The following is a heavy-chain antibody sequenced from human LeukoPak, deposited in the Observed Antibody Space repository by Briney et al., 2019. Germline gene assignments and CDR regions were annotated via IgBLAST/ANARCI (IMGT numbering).Heavy chain of an antibody. CDR1: GGTFSSYA. V-gene: IGHV1-69*04. CDR3: ARVLSGTYPYYYYGMDV. J-gene: IGHJ6*02. D-gene: IGHD1-1*01. Sequence: SVKVSCKASGGTFSSYAISWVRQAPGQGLEWMGRIIPILGIANYAQKFQGRVTITADKSTSTAYMDLSSLRSEDTAVYYCARVLSGTYPYYYYGMDVWGQGTTVTVSS. CDR2: IIPILGIA.